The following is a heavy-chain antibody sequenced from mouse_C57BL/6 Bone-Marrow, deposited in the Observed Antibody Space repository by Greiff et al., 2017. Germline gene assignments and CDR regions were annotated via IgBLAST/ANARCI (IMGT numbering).Heavy chain of an antibody. CDR1: GFTFSSYA. Sequence: EVQLQQSGGGLVKPGGSLKLSCAASGFTFSSYAMSWVRQTPEKRLEWVATISDGGSYTYYPDNVKGRFTISRDNAKNNLYLQMSHLKSEDTAMYYGARDDYAMDYWGQGTSVTVSS. CDR2: ISDGGSYT. J-gene: IGHJ4*01. CDR3: ARDDYAMDY. V-gene: IGHV5-4*01.